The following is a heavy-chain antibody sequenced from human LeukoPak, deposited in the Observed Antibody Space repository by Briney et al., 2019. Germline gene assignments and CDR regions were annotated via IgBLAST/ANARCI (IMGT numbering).Heavy chain of an antibody. CDR2: ISYDGRNK. J-gene: IGHJ4*02. CDR3: AKGHFDY. CDR1: GFTFNNYG. V-gene: IGHV3-30*18. Sequence: PGGSLRLSCAASGFTFNNYGMHWVRQAPGKGLEWVAVISYDGRNKHYPDSVKGRFTISRDISKNTLYLQMNSLRAEDTAVYYCAKGHFDYWGQGTLVTVSS.